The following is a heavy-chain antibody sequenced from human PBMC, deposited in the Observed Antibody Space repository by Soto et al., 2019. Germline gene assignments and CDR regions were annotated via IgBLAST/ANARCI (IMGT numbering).Heavy chain of an antibody. CDR2: VYNRGST. Sequence: WTWIRQAPGKGLEWIGYVYNRGSTNYNPSLKSRVTISEDTSKSQFSLKVNSMTAADTAVYYCARYRREAVAGYTLDNWGQGILVTVSS. V-gene: IGHV4-59*01. J-gene: IGHJ4*02. D-gene: IGHD6-13*01. CDR3: ARYRREAVAGYTLDN.